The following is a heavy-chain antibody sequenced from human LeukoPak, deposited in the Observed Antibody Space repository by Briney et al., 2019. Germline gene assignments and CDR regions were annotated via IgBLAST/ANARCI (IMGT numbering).Heavy chain of an antibody. Sequence: GGSLRLSCAASGFTFSDYYMSWIRQAPGKGLEWVLYISSSGSTIYYADSMKGRFTISRDNAKNSLYLQMNSLRAEDTAVYYCAREMNNGCDYVDEDAFDIWGQGTMVTVSS. CDR3: AREMNNGCDYVDEDAFDI. CDR2: ISSSGSTI. CDR1: GFTFSDYY. V-gene: IGHV3-11*01. J-gene: IGHJ3*02. D-gene: IGHD4-17*01.